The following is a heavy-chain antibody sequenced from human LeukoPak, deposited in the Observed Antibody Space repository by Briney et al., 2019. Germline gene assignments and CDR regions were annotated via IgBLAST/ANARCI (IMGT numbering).Heavy chain of an antibody. CDR1: GFTVSSNY. D-gene: IGHD5/OR15-5a*01. J-gene: IGHJ2*01. CDR3: ARDKSVSDWYFDL. CDR2: IYSGGST. V-gene: IGHV3-66*01. Sequence: GGSLRLSCAASGFTVSSNYMSWVRQAPGKGLEWVSVIYSGGSTYYGASVKGRFTISRDKSKNRLYLQMNSLRGEDTAVYYCARDKSVSDWYFDLWGRGTLVTVSS.